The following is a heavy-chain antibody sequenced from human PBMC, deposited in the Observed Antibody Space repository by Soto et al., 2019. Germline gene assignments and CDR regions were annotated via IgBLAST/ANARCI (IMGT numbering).Heavy chain of an antibody. J-gene: IGHJ4*02. V-gene: IGHV4-39*07. CDR1: GGSISSSSYY. D-gene: IGHD5-18*01. CDR2: IYFSGST. Sequence: SLTCTVSGGSISSSSYYWGWIRQPPGKGLEWIGSIYFSGSTNYNPSLKSRVTISADTSKNQFSLKMSFVTAADTGVYYCARGYGRNFDYWGQGTLVNVSS. CDR3: ARGYGRNFDY.